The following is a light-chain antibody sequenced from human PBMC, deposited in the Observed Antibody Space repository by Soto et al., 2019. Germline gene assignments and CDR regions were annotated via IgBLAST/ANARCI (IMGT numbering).Light chain of an antibody. CDR1: NSDVGGYKY. V-gene: IGLV2-8*01. J-gene: IGLJ1*01. CDR3: SSYAGSNNYV. Sequence: QSVLAQPPSASGSPGQSVTISCTGTNSDVGGYKYVSWYQQHPGKAPTLMIYEVSKRPSGVPDRFSGSKSGNTASLTVSGLQAEDEADYYCSSYAGSNNYVFGTGTKVTVL. CDR2: EVS.